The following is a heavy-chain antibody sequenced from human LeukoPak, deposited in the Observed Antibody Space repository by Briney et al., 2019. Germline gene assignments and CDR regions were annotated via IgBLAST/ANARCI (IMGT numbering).Heavy chain of an antibody. V-gene: IGHV3-15*04. CDR3: TTSITTPGAFDI. Sequence: PGGSLRLSCAVAGFTFSSYAMSWVRQAPGKGLEWVARIVSETVGGRTDYAASVKGRFTISRDDSKSTLFLQMSSLKIEDTAVYYCTTSITTPGAFDIWGQGVLVTVSS. J-gene: IGHJ4*02. CDR1: GFTFSSYA. D-gene: IGHD1-1*01. CDR2: IVSETVGGRT.